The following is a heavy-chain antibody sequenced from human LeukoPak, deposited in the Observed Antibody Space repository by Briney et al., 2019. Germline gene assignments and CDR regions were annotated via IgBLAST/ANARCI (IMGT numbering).Heavy chain of an antibody. CDR1: GGSFSGYY. J-gene: IGHJ6*04. CDR3: ARDRGYCSSTSCPGVDV. D-gene: IGHD2-2*01. CDR2: INHSGST. V-gene: IGHV4-34*01. Sequence: SETLSLTCAVYGGSFSGYYWSWIRQPPGKGLEWTGEINHSGSTNYNPSLKSRVTISVDTSKNQFSLKLSSVTAADTAVYYCARDRGYCSSTSCPGVDVWGKGTTVTVSS.